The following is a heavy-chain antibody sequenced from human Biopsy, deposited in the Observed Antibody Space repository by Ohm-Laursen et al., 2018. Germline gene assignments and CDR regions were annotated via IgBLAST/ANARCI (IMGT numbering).Heavy chain of an antibody. CDR2: INPDSGVT. D-gene: IGHD1-7*01. J-gene: IGHJ3*01. CDR1: GYTFTGKY. Sequence: ASVKVSCKASGYTFTGKYIHWVRKAPGQGFEWMGWINPDSGVTNYAQKFQGRVTMTRDTSISTAYMELSRLGSDDTAVYYCARDKYRSWNYFDLWGLGTMVTVSS. V-gene: IGHV1-2*02. CDR3: ARDKYRSWNYFDL.